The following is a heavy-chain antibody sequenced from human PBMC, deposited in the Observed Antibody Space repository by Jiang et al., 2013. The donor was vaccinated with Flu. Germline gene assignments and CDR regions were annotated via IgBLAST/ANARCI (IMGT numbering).Heavy chain of an antibody. CDR1: GFTFSSYA. CDR3: ARDSDDFWSGYYTSVQPPDV. Sequence: QLLESGGGVVQPGRSLRLSCAASGFTFSSYAMHWVRQAPGKGLEWVAVISYDGSNKYYADSVKGRFTISRDNSKNTLYLQMNSLRAEDTAVYYCARDSDDFWSGYYTSVQPPDVWGQGTTVTVSS. J-gene: IGHJ6*02. V-gene: IGHV3-30-3*01. CDR2: ISYDGSNK. D-gene: IGHD3-3*01.